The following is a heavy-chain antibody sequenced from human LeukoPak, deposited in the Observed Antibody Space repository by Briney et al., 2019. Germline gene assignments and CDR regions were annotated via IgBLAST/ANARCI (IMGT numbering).Heavy chain of an antibody. J-gene: IGHJ4*02. V-gene: IGHV1-2*04. Sequence: GASVKVSCKASGYTFTGYYIHWVRQAPGQGLEWMGWINPNNGGTNYAQKFQGWVTMTRDTSISTAYMEVSRLTSDDTAVYYCARDSLESSGWYSDYFDYWGQGTLVTVSS. CDR2: INPNNGGT. CDR1: GYTFTGYY. CDR3: ARDSLESSGWYSDYFDY. D-gene: IGHD6-19*01.